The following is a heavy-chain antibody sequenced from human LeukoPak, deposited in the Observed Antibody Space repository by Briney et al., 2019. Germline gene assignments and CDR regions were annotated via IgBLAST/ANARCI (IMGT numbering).Heavy chain of an antibody. CDR1: GFTFSSYA. CDR2: LSGSGGST. CDR3: AKQGGYYYFDDY. D-gene: IGHD3-22*01. J-gene: IGHJ4*02. V-gene: IGHV3-23*01. Sequence: GGSLRLFCAASGFTFSSYAMSWVRQAPGKGLEWVSALSGSGGSTYYADSVKGRFTISRDNSKNSLYLQMNSLRAEDTAVYYCAKQGGYYYFDDYWGQGTLVTVSS.